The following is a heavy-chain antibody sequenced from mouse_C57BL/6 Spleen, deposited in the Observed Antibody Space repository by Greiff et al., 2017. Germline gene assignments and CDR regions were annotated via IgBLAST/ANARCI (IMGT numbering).Heavy chain of an antibody. CDR1: GYTFTSYW. J-gene: IGHJ4*01. Sequence: QVQLQQPGAELVKPGASVKMSCKASGYTFTSYWITWVKQRPGQGLEWIGDLYPGSGSTNYHAKFKSKATLTVDTSSSTAYMQLSSLTSEDSAVYYCAKGTTVVALYYYAMDYWGQGTSVTVSS. D-gene: IGHD1-1*01. CDR3: AKGTTVVALYYYAMDY. CDR2: LYPGSGST. V-gene: IGHV1-55*01.